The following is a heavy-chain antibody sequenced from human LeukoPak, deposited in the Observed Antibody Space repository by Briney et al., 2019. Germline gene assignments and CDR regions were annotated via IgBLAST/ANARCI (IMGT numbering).Heavy chain of an antibody. CDR1: GYTFTAYD. CDR2: MNPRSGDT. CDR3: ARVGRIITIRGVTVT. Sequence: ASVKVSCKTSGYTFTAYDLNWVRQATGQGLEWLGWMNPRSGDTDYAQKFQGRVTMTRDTSINTAYMELSNLRSEDTAIYYCARVGRIITIRGVTVTWGQGTLVTVSS. J-gene: IGHJ4*02. D-gene: IGHD3-10*01. V-gene: IGHV1-8*01.